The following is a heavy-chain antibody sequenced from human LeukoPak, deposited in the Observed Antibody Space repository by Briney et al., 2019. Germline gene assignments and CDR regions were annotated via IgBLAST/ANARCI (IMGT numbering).Heavy chain of an antibody. CDR3: ARDQGSGWSP. CDR1: GFTFSSYA. CDR2: ISGSGGNT. J-gene: IGHJ5*02. V-gene: IGHV3-23*01. D-gene: IGHD6-19*01. Sequence: GGSLRLSCAASGFTFSSYAMSWVRQAPGKGLEWVSAISGSGGNTYYADSVKGRFTTSRDNSKNTLYLQMNSLRAEDTAVYYCARDQGSGWSPWGQGTLVTVSS.